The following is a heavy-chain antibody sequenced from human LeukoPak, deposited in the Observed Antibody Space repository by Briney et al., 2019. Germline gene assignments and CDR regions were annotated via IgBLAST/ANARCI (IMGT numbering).Heavy chain of an antibody. CDR1: GGSISSYY. CDR2: VYNSGST. J-gene: IGHJ3*02. V-gene: IGHV4-59*12. Sequence: SETLSLTCAVSGGSISSYYWSWIRQPPGKGLEWIGDVYNSGSTNFNPSLKSRVTLSLDTSKHQFTLTLSSVTAADTAVYHCARGANHGDSGLDVFDIWGQGTMVTVSS. D-gene: IGHD4-17*01. CDR3: ARGANHGDSGLDVFDI.